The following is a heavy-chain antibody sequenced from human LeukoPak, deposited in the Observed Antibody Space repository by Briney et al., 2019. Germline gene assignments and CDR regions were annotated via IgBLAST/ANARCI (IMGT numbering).Heavy chain of an antibody. Sequence: SVKVSCKASGGTFTSYGVSWVRQAPGQGLEWMGGIIPVVGTTNYAQKFQDRVTITADKSTSTAYMELSSLRSEDMAVYYCARQNPMTDFDYWGQGTLVTVSS. J-gene: IGHJ4*02. D-gene: IGHD2-21*02. CDR1: GGTFTSYG. CDR3: ARQNPMTDFDY. CDR2: IIPVVGTT. V-gene: IGHV1-69*06.